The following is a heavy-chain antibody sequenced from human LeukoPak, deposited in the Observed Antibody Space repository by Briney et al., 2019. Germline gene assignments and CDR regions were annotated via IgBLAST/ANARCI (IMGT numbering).Heavy chain of an antibody. V-gene: IGHV3-74*01. CDR2: INSDGSST. Sequence: PGGSLRLSCAASGFTFSSYWMHWVRQAPGKGLVWVSRINSDGSSTSYADSVKGRFTISRDNAKNTLYLQMNSLRAEDTAVYYCATGGRSGVALEQWGQGTLVTVSS. CDR3: ATGGRSGVALEQ. J-gene: IGHJ4*02. CDR1: GFTFSSYW. D-gene: IGHD3-3*01.